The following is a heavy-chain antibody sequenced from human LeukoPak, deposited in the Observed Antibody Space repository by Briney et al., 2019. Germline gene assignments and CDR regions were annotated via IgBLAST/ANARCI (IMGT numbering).Heavy chain of an antibody. CDR2: INPSGGST. J-gene: IGHJ3*02. D-gene: IGHD3-9*01. Sequence: SVKVSCKASGYTFTGYYMHWVRQAPGQGLEWMGIINPSGGSTSYAQKFQGRVTMTRDTSTSTVYMELSSLRSEDTAVYYCARAPTGYEFAFDIWGQGTMVTVSS. V-gene: IGHV1-46*01. CDR1: GYTFTGYY. CDR3: ARAPTGYEFAFDI.